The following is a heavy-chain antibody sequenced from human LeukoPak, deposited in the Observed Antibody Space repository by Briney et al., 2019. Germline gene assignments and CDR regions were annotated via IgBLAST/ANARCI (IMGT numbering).Heavy chain of an antibody. J-gene: IGHJ4*02. V-gene: IGHV3-21*01. Sequence: PGGSLRLSCAASGFTFSTYSMIWVRQAPGKGLEWVSYISSTSSYIYYADSVKGRFTISRDNAKNSLYLQMNSLRAEDTAVFYCARAPRGSGSYSDYWGQGTLVPVSS. CDR2: ISSTSSYI. D-gene: IGHD1-26*01. CDR3: ARAPRGSGSYSDY. CDR1: GFTFSTYS.